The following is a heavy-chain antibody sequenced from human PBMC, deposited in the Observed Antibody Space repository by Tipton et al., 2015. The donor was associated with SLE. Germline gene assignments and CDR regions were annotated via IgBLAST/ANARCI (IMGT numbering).Heavy chain of an antibody. V-gene: IGHV4-59*01. D-gene: IGHD3-3*02. CDR1: GGSISSYF. Sequence: TLSLTCTVSGGSISSYFWSWIRQSPGRGLEWIGYIYYSGGTKYNPSLKSRLTISVDTSKNQFSLKMTSVTAADTAVYYCARGPPFMEWERNWFDPWGQGTQVTVSS. CDR2: IYYSGGT. J-gene: IGHJ5*02. CDR3: ARGPPFMEWERNWFDP.